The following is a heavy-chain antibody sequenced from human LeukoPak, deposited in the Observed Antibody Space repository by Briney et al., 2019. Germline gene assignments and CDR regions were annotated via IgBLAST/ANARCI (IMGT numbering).Heavy chain of an antibody. D-gene: IGHD5/OR15-5a*01. CDR3: ARDKVSGRNWFDP. J-gene: IGHJ5*02. CDR2: IYYRGST. Sequence: SETLSLTCTVSGDSISSNYWSWIRQPPGKGLQWIGYIYYRGSTKYNPSLKSRVTISLDTSKNQFSLKLTSVTAADTAVYYCARDKVSGRNWFDPWGQGTLVTVSS. CDR1: GDSISSNY. V-gene: IGHV4-59*01.